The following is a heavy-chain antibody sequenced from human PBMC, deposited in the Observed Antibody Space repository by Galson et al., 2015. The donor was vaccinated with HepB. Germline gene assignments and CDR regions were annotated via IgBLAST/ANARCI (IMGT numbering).Heavy chain of an antibody. J-gene: IGHJ4*02. CDR1: GGSISSGGYY. Sequence: TLSLTCTVSGGSISSGGYYWSWIRQHPGQGLEWIGYIYYSGSTYYNPSLKSRVTISVDTSKNQFSLKLSSVTAADTAVYYCARDNPQLLSQPSGRLFDYWGQGTLVTVSS. V-gene: IGHV4-31*03. D-gene: IGHD3-10*01. CDR2: IYYSGST. CDR3: ARDNPQLLSQPSGRLFDY.